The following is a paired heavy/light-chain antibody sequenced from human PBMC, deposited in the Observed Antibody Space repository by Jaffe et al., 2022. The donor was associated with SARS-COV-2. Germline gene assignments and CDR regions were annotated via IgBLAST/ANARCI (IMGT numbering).Light chain of an antibody. CDR3: TSYTSSATLV. Sequence: QSALTQPASVSGSPGQSITISCTGTSSDVGAYIYVSWYQQHPGKVPKLMIYDVSNRPSGVSNRFSGSKSGNTASLTISGLQAEDEADYYCTSYTSSATLVFGGGTKLTVL. CDR2: DVS. J-gene: IGLJ3*02. CDR1: SSDVGAYIY. V-gene: IGLV2-14*03.
Heavy chain of an antibody. CDR1: GDSISSGTYF. D-gene: IGHD1-26*01. CDR3: ARGTRYPDAPLFDY. V-gene: IGHV4-61*02. J-gene: IGHJ4*02. Sequence: QVQLQESGPGLVKPSQTLSLTCTVSGDSISSGTYFWSWIRQPAGKGLEWIGRIKTSGSTNYNPSLKSRVTMSVDTSKNQFSLKLSSVTAADTAVYYCARGTRYPDAPLFDYWGQGTLVTVTS. CDR2: IKTSGST.